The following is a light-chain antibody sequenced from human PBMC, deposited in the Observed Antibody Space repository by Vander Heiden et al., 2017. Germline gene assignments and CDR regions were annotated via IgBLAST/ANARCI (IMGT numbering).Light chain of an antibody. CDR2: GAS. V-gene: IGKV1-33*01. J-gene: IGKJ5*01. CDR3: QQYDSVPNT. Sequence: DIQLTQSPSSLSTSIGDRIIITCQASHDISNYLHWYQQKPAKAPKLLIYGASSLETGVPSRFSGSGSGTDFTFTISSLQPEDIATYYCQQYDSVPNTFGQGTRLEI. CDR1: HDISNY.